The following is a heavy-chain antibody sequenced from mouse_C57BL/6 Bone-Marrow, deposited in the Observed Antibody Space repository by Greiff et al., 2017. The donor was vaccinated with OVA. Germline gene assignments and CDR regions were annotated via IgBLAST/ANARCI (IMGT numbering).Heavy chain of an antibody. CDR1: GYTFTSYW. D-gene: IGHD2-2*01. CDR2: IHPNSGST. Sequence: QVQLKQPGAELVKPGASVKLSCKASGYTFTSYWMHWVKQRPGQGLEWIGMIHPNSGSTNYNEKFKSKATLTVDKSSSTTYMQLSSLTSEDSAVYYCARALYGYDWYYFDYWGQGTTLTVSS. CDR3: ARALYGYDWYYFDY. J-gene: IGHJ2*01. V-gene: IGHV1-64*01.